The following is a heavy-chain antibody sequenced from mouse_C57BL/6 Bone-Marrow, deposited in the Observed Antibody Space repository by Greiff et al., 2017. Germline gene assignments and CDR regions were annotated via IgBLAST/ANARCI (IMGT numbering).Heavy chain of an antibody. CDR1: GYAFSSSW. CDR3: ARYLITTVVPYFDY. V-gene: IGHV1-82*01. CDR2: IYPGDGDT. J-gene: IGHJ2*01. Sequence: VQRVESGPELVKPGASVKISCKASGYAFSSSWLNWVKQRPGKGLEWIGRIYPGDGDTNYNGKFKGKATLTADKSSSTAYMQLSSLTSEDSAVYFCARYLITTVVPYFDYWGQGTTLTVSS. D-gene: IGHD1-1*01.